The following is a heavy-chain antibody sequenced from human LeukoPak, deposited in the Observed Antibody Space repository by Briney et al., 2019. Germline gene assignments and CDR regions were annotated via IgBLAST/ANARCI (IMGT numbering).Heavy chain of an antibody. D-gene: IGHD3-16*02. CDR1: GGSISSYY. CDR3: ARYIWGSYPTFEDY. J-gene: IGHJ4*02. CDR2: ISYSGST. Sequence: SETLSLTCTVSGGSISSYYWSWLRQPPGKGLEWIGYISYSGSTNYNPSLKSRVSISVDTCKNQLSLKLYSVTAADTAVYYCARYIWGSYPTFEDYWGQGSLVAVSS. V-gene: IGHV4-59*01.